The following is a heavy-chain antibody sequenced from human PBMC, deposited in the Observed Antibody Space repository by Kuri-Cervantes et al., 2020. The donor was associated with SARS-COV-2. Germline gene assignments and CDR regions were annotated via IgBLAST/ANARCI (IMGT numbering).Heavy chain of an antibody. Sequence: GESLKISCAASGFTVSSYAIHWVRQASGKGLEWVGRVRGKANNYATAYAASVKGRFTISRDDSKSMAYLQMNSLKTEDTAVYYCTTLIDYWGQGALVTVSS. CDR1: GFTVSSYA. V-gene: IGHV3-73*01. CDR3: TTLIDY. J-gene: IGHJ4*02. CDR2: VRGKANNYAT.